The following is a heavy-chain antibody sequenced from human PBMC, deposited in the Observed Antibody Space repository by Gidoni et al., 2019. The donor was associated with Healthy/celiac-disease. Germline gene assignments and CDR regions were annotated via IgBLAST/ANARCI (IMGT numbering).Heavy chain of an antibody. Sequence: QVQLVESGGGVVQPGRSLRLSCAASGFTFSRHAIHWVRQAPGKGLEWVAVISYDGSNKYYADSVKGRFTISRDNSKNTLYLQMNSLRAEDTAVYYCARGCSSTSCPKSYYYYGMDVWGQGTTVTVSS. CDR3: ARGCSSTSCPKSYYYYGMDV. V-gene: IGHV3-30*01. J-gene: IGHJ6*02. CDR2: ISYDGSNK. CDR1: GFTFSRHA. D-gene: IGHD2-2*01.